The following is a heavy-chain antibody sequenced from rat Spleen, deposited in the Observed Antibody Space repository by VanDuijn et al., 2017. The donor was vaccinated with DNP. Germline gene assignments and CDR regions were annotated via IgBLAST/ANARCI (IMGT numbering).Heavy chain of an antibody. V-gene: IGHV5-20*01. Sequence: EVQLVESGGGLVQPGRSLKLSCAVSGFTFSDYYMAWVRQAPTKGLELVAYISYFGDNTYSGDSVKGRFTISRVNTQSTLHLQMTSLRSEDTAAYFCTRDLHFGYNYAFDYWGQGVMVSVSS. CDR2: ISYFGDNT. J-gene: IGHJ2*01. D-gene: IGHD1-4*01. CDR1: GFTFSDYY. CDR3: TRDLHFGYNYAFDY.